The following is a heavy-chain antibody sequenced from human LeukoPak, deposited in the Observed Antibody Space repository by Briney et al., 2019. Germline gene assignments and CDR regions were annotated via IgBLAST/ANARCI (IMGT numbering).Heavy chain of an antibody. D-gene: IGHD5-18*01. CDR3: ARRGGYSYGYAFDI. V-gene: IGHV3-53*04. Sequence: PGGSLRLSCAASGFTFSTYTMAWVRQAPGGGPEWVSVIYSGGSTYYADSVKGRFTISRRNSKNTLYLQMNSLRAEDTAVYYCARRGGYSYGYAFDIWGQGTMVTVSS. CDR1: GFTFSTYT. CDR2: IYSGGST. J-gene: IGHJ3*02.